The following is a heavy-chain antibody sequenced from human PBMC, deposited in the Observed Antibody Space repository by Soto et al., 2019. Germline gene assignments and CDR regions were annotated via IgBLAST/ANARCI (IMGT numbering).Heavy chain of an antibody. V-gene: IGHV4-31*03. CDR1: GGSISRGYYY. D-gene: IGHD6-13*01. CDR3: ARRPAAGPVDY. CDR2: IYYNGTT. J-gene: IGHJ4*02. Sequence: QVQLQESGPGLVKSSQTLSLTCTVSGGSISRGYYYWSWIRQHPGKGLEWIAYIYYNGTTSYNPSLKSRVTVSRDTSKNQFALALPSVTAADTAVYYCARRPAAGPVDYWGQGTLVTVSP.